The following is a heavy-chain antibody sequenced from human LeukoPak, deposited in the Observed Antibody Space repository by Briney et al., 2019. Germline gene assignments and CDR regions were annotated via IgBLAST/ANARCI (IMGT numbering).Heavy chain of an antibody. CDR1: GFTFSSYS. Sequence: GGSLRLSCAASGFTFSSYSMNWVRQAPGKGLEWVSSISSSSSYIYYADSVKGRFTISRDNAKNSLYLQMNSLRAEDTAVYYCARDNGLLWFGQGYYGMDVWGKGTTVTVSS. D-gene: IGHD3-10*01. J-gene: IGHJ6*04. V-gene: IGHV3-21*01. CDR3: ARDNGLLWFGQGYYGMDV. CDR2: ISSSSSYI.